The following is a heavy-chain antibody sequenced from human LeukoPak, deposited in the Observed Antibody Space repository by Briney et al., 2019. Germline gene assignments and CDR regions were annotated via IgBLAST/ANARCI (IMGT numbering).Heavy chain of an antibody. Sequence: PGGSLRLSCAASGFTFSTYGMSWVRQAPGKGLEWVASIKQDGSEKNYVDSVKGRFTISRDNAKNSLYLQMNSLRAEDTAVYYCARELTQRITIFGVVIDDAFDIWGQGTMVTVSS. CDR2: IKQDGSEK. D-gene: IGHD3-3*01. CDR3: ARELTQRITIFGVVIDDAFDI. CDR1: GFTFSTYG. V-gene: IGHV3-7*01. J-gene: IGHJ3*02.